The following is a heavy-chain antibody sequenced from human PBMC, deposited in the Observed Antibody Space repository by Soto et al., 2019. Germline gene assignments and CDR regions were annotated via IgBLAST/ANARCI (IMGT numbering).Heavy chain of an antibody. CDR3: AKDLLSYGDYVYYYYYMDV. CDR1: GFTFSSYG. CDR2: ISYDGSNK. V-gene: IGHV3-30*18. Sequence: GGSLRLSCAASGFTFSSYGMHWVRQAPGKGLEWVAVISYDGSNKYYADSVKGRFTISRDNSKNTLYLQMNSLRAEDTAVYYCAKDLLSYGDYVYYYYYMDVWGKGTTVTVSS. D-gene: IGHD4-17*01. J-gene: IGHJ6*03.